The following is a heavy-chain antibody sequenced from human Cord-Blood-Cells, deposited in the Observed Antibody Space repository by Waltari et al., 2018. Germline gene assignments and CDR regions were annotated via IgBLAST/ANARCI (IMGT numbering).Heavy chain of an antibody. CDR2: INPNSGGT. CDR1: GYTFTGYY. V-gene: IGHV1-2*06. D-gene: IGHD6-19*01. J-gene: IGHJ5*02. Sequence: VQLVQSGAEVTKPGAPVKVSCKASGYTFTGYYLHWVRQAPGQGLEWMGRINPNSGGTNYAQKFQGRVTMTRDTSISTAYMELSRLRSDDTAVYYCAFTVAGRDWFDPWGQGTLVTVSS. CDR3: AFTVAGRDWFDP.